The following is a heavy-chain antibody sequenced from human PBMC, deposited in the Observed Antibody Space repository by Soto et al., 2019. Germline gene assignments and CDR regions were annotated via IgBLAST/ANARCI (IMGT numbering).Heavy chain of an antibody. CDR2: IYYSGST. CDR3: ARFGYSTNIGIDY. D-gene: IGHD3-22*01. V-gene: IGHV4-31*03. CDR1: GGSISSGGYY. J-gene: IGHJ4*02. Sequence: QVQLQESGPGLVKPSQTLSLTCTVSGGSISSGGYYWSWIRQHPGKGLEWIGYIYYSGSTYYNPSIKSRVTISVDTSKNQFSLKLSSVTAADTAVYYCARFGYSTNIGIDYWGQGTLVTVSS.